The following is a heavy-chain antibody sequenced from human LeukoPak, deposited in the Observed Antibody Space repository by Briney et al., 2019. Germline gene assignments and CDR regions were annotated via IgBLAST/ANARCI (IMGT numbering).Heavy chain of an antibody. CDR1: GGSISSYY. Sequence: SETLSLTCTVSGGSISSYYWNWLRQPPGKGLEWIGYIYNSGNTIYNPSLKSRVTISVDTSKNQFSLKLSSVTAADTAVYYCARWVSPIDYFDYWGQGTLVTVSS. J-gene: IGHJ4*02. CDR3: ARWVSPIDYFDY. V-gene: IGHV4-59*01. CDR2: IYNSGNT.